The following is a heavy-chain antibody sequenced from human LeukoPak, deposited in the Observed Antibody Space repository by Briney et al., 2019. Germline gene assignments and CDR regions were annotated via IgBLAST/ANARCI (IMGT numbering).Heavy chain of an antibody. CDR3: ARDRGYYDSSGYSD. Sequence: GGSLRLSCAASGFTFDDYAMNWVRQAPGKGLEWVSSISSSSSYIYYADSVKGRFTISRDNAKNSLYLQMNSLRAEDTAVYYCARDRGYYDSSGYSDWGQGTLVTVSS. V-gene: IGHV3-21*01. J-gene: IGHJ4*02. D-gene: IGHD3-22*01. CDR2: ISSSSSYI. CDR1: GFTFDDYA.